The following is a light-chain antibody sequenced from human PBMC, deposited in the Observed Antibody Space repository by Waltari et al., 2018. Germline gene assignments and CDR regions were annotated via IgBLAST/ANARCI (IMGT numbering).Light chain of an antibody. J-gene: IGKJ4*01. CDR3: QQFNNYPLT. Sequence: AIQLTQSPSSLSAFTRDKVPITCRASQGIGSVLAWYQQKPGKVPELLIYNTSSLESGVPSRFSGSGSGTAFTLTISSLQPEDIATYYCQQFNNYPLTFGGGTKVEIK. V-gene: IGKV1D-13*01. CDR2: NTS. CDR1: QGIGSV.